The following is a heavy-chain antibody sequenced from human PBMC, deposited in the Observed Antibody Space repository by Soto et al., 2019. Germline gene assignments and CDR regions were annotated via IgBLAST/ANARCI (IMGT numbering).Heavy chain of an antibody. CDR3: ARDRPYNWNYEGYFDY. CDR2: IIPIFGTA. Sequence: QVQLVQSGAEVKKPGASVKVSCKASGYTFTSYYMHWVRQAPGQGLEWMGGIIPIFGTANYAQKFQGRVTITADESTSTAYMELSSLRSEDTAVYYCARDRPYNWNYEGYFDYWGQGTLVTVSS. D-gene: IGHD1-7*01. J-gene: IGHJ4*02. V-gene: IGHV1-69*01. CDR1: GYTFTSYY.